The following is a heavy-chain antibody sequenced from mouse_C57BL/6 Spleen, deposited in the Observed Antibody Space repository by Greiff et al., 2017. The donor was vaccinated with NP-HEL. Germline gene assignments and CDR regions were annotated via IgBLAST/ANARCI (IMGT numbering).Heavy chain of an antibody. CDR1: GYAFSSYW. V-gene: IGHV1-80*01. D-gene: IGHD2-10*02. Sequence: VQLQQSGAELVKPGASVKISCKASGYAFSSYWMNWVKQRPGKGLEWIGQIYPGDGDTNYNGKFKGKATLTADKSSSTAYMQLSSLTSEDSAVYFCARGGEYSYYFDDWGQGTTLTVSS. CDR2: IYPGDGDT. J-gene: IGHJ2*01. CDR3: ARGGEYSYYFDD.